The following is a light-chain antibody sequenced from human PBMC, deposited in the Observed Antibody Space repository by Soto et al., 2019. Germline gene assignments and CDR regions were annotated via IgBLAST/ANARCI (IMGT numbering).Light chain of an antibody. CDR1: SSDIGGYNF. CDR3: SSFRSATTL. V-gene: IGLV2-14*01. CDR2: EVN. Sequence: QSVLTQPASVSGSPGQPITISCTGTSSDIGGYNFVSWYQQHPGKAPKLMIYEVNNRPSGVSDRFSGSKSGNTASLTISGLQAEDEADYYCSSFRSATTLFGNGTKVTVL. J-gene: IGLJ1*01.